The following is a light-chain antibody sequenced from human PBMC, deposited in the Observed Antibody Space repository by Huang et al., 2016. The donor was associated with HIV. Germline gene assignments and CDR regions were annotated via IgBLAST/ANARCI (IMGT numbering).Light chain of an antibody. CDR2: GAS. J-gene: IGKJ2*01. CDR1: QSVRSN. V-gene: IGKV3-15*01. Sequence: DRLMTQSPATLSVSPGERATLSCRASQSVRSNLAWYQQKPGQPPSLLIYGASTRATGIPARFSGSGSGTEFPLTISSLHAEDSSVYYCQQYNNWPPYTFGQGTKLEIK. CDR3: QQYNNWPPYT.